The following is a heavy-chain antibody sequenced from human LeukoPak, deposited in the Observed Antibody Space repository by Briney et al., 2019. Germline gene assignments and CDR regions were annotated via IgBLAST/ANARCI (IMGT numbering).Heavy chain of an antibody. J-gene: IGHJ4*02. CDR3: ARKSSSYDY. CDR2: MNPNSGNS. D-gene: IGHD6-6*01. V-gene: IGHV1-8*01. CDR1: GYTFTSYD. Sequence: ASVKVSCEASGYTFTSYDINWVRQAPGQGLEWMGWMNPNSGNSGYAQKFQGRVTMTRNTSISTAYMELSSLRSEDTAVYYCARKSSSYDYWGQGTLVTVSS.